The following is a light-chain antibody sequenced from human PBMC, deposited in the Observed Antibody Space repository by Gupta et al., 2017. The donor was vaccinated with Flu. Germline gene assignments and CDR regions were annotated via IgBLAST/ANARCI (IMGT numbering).Light chain of an antibody. CDR3: PSGDNSETYGV. CDR2: KDN. J-gene: IGLJ3*02. V-gene: IGLV3-25*03. CDR1: ALPNQF. Sequence: SYELTQPPSVSVSPGQTATITCSGDALPNQFAYWYQQKPGQAPLLVIRKDNERPSGIPERFSGSSSGTTVTLPISGVQAEDEADYYCPSGDNSETYGVFGGGTRLTVL.